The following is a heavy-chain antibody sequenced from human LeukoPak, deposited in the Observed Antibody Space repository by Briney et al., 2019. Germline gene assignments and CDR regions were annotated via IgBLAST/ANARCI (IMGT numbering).Heavy chain of an antibody. CDR1: GGSISSSSYY. D-gene: IGHD2-8*01. CDR3: ASPKTRMRALDY. Sequence: PSETLSLTCTVSGGSISSSSYYWGWIRQPPGKGLEWIGSIYYSGSTYYNPSLKSRVTISVDTSKNQFSLKLSSVTAADTAVYYCASPKTRMRALDYWGQGTLVTVSS. V-gene: IGHV4-39*01. J-gene: IGHJ4*02. CDR2: IYYSGST.